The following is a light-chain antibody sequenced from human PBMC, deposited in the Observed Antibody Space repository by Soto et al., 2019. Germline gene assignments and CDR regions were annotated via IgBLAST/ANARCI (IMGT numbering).Light chain of an antibody. CDR2: AAS. J-gene: IGKJ4*01. V-gene: IGKV1-27*01. Sequence: DIQMTQSPSSLSASVGERVTITCRASQAIGNSLAWYQQKPGKVPELLIYAASTLPSGVTSRFSGSRSGTDCSLTSTTLPPEDVATYYCQKDDSAPLTFGGGTKV. CDR3: QKDDSAPLT. CDR1: QAIGNS.